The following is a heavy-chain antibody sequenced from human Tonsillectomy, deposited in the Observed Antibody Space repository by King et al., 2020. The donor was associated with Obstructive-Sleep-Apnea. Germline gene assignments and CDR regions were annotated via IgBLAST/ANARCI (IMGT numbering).Heavy chain of an antibody. CDR2: FDPEDGET. D-gene: IGHD3-10*01. CDR3: ATDPLITGNIVRRKFYGMDV. V-gene: IGHV1-24*01. J-gene: IGHJ6*02. Sequence: QLVQSWAEVKKPGASVKVSCKVSGYTLTELSMHWVRQAPGKGLEWRGGFDPEDGETIYAQKFQGRVTMTEETSTDTAYMELSSLRSEDTAVYYCATDPLITGNIVRRKFYGMDVWGQGTTVTVSS. CDR1: GYTLTELS.